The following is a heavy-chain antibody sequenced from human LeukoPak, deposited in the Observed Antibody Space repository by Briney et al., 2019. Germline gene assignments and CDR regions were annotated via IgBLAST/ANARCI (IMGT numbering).Heavy chain of an antibody. CDR3: ARVLSDYYDSSGYHFDY. Sequence: SETLSLTCAVYGGSFSGYYWSWIRQPPGKGLEWIGEINHSGSTNYNPSLKSRVTISVDTSKNQFSLKLSSVTAADTAVYYCARVLSDYYDSSGYHFDYWGQGTLVTVSS. V-gene: IGHV4-34*01. D-gene: IGHD3-22*01. CDR1: GGSFSGYY. CDR2: INHSGST. J-gene: IGHJ4*02.